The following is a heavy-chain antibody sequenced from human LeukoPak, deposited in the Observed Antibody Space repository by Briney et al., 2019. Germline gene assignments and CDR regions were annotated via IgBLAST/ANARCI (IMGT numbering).Heavy chain of an antibody. D-gene: IGHD3-22*01. J-gene: IGHJ6*02. CDR2: ISSSSSYI. CDR3: ARAEDSSGYYVPFYYYYYGMDV. V-gene: IGHV3-21*01. CDR1: GLTFSSYS. Sequence: GGSLRLSCAASGLTFSSYSMNWVRKAPGKGLEWVSSISSSSSYIYYADSVKGRFTISRDNAKNSLYLQMNSLRAEDTAVYYCARAEDSSGYYVPFYYYYYGMDVWGQGTTVTVSS.